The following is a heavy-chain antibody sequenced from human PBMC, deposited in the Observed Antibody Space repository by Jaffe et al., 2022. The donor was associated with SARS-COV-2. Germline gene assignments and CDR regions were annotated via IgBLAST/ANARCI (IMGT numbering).Heavy chain of an antibody. Sequence: EVQLVESGGGLVKPGGSLRLSCAASGFTFSNAWMSWVRQAPGKGLEWVGRIKSKTDGGTTDYAAPVKGRFTISRDDSKNTLYLQMNSLKTEDTAVYYCTTGVFLEWSDYYYYGMDVWGQGTTVTVSS. D-gene: IGHD3-3*01. V-gene: IGHV3-15*01. J-gene: IGHJ6*02. CDR2: IKSKTDGGTT. CDR1: GFTFSNAW. CDR3: TTGVFLEWSDYYYYGMDV.